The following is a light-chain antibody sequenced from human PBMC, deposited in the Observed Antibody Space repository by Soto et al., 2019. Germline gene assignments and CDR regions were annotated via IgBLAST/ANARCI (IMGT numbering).Light chain of an antibody. CDR1: ERLSSVY. Sequence: EIGLTQSPGTLPLSPGERATLSCRASERLSSVYLAWYQQRPGQPPRLLIYGASNRATGIPDRFSGSGSGTDFTLIINRLEPEDVAIYYCQQYGGSPRITFGQGTRLE. J-gene: IGKJ5*01. V-gene: IGKV3-20*01. CDR2: GAS. CDR3: QQYGGSPRIT.